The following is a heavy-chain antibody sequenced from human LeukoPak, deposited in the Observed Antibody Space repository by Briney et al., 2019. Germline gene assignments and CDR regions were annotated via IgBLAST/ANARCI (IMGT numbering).Heavy chain of an antibody. CDR1: GGSIISRSYY. D-gene: IGHD3-22*01. CDR2: IYYSGST. V-gene: IGHV4-39*01. CDR3: ARLDYSDIYFDY. Sequence: SETLSLTCTVSGGSIISRSYYWGWIRQPPGKGLEWIGSIYYSGSTYYNPSLKSRVTISVDTSKNRFSLKLSSVTAADTAVYYCARLDYSDIYFDYWGQGALVTVSS. J-gene: IGHJ4*02.